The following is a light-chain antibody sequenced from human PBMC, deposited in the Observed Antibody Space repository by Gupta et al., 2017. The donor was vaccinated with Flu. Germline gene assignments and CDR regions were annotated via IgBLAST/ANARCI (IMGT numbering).Light chain of an antibody. CDR1: SNDVGGSNR. J-gene: IGLJ1*01. V-gene: IGLV2-11*01. CDR3: SSHAGRVTWV. Sequence: QSAPTQPRSVSGSPGQSVTISCTGSSNDVGGSNRVSWYQQRPGKAPKLILYDVTERPSGVPDRFSVSKSGNTASLTISVLQADDEADYYCSSHAGRVTWVFGTGTTVTVL. CDR2: DVT.